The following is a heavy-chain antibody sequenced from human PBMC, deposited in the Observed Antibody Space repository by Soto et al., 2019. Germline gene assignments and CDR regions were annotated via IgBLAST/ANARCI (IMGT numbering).Heavy chain of an antibody. CDR1: GYSFTSYW. Sequence: PGESLKISCKGSGYSFTSYWIGWVRQMPGKGLEWMGIIYPGDSDTRYSPSFQGQVTISADKSISTAYLQWSSLKASDTAMYYCARLDCSGGSCLSTYYYYGMDVWGQGTTVTVSS. D-gene: IGHD2-15*01. CDR3: ARLDCSGGSCLSTYYYYGMDV. J-gene: IGHJ6*02. V-gene: IGHV5-51*01. CDR2: IYPGDSDT.